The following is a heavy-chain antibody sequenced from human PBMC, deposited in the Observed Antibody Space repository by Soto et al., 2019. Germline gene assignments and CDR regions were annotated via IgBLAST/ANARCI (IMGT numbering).Heavy chain of an antibody. CDR2: IFHGGST. CDR1: GASIRSNNW. J-gene: IGHJ4*02. V-gene: IGHV4-4*02. Sequence: QVQLQESGPGLVKPSGTLSLTCAVSGASIRSNNWWSWVRQPPGKGLEWIGEIFHGGSTYYNPSLKPRLTISVDKSKNQFSLNLTSVTAADTAGYYCARVYSGSYSDSWGRGTLVTVSS. CDR3: ARVYSGSYSDS. D-gene: IGHD1-26*01.